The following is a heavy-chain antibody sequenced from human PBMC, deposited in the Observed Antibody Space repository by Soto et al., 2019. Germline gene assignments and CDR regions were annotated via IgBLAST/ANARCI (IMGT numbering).Heavy chain of an antibody. CDR1: GGSFSGYY. CDR2: INHSGST. J-gene: IGHJ4*02. CDR3: ARAKVLRYFDWLHAPDY. V-gene: IGHV4-34*01. D-gene: IGHD3-9*01. Sequence: QVQLQQWGAGLLKPSETLSLTCAVYGGSFSGYYWSWIRQPPGKGLEWIGEINHSGSTYYNPSLKSRVTISVDTSKNQFSLKLSSVTAADTAVYYCARAKVLRYFDWLHAPDYWGQGTLVTVSS.